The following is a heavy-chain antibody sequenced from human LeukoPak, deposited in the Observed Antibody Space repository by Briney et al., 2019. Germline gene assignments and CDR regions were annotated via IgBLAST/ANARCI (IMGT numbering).Heavy chain of an antibody. CDR3: ATKTGYCSSTSCYTFTPYYYMDV. CDR1: GGSISSGDYY. CDR2: IYYSGST. D-gene: IGHD2-2*02. Sequence: PSETLSLTCTVSGGSISSGDYYWSWIRQPPGKGLEWIGYIYYSGSTYYNPSLKSRVTISVDTSKNQFSLKLSSVTAADTAVYYCATKTGYCSSTSCYTFTPYYYMDVWGKGTTVTVSS. V-gene: IGHV4-30-4*08. J-gene: IGHJ6*03.